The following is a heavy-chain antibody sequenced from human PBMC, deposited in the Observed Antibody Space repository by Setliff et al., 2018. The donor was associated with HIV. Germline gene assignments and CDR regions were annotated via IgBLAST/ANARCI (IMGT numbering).Heavy chain of an antibody. Sequence: PSETLSLTCTVSGGSISNSRYYWSWIRQPPGKGLEWIGSIYYTEGTYSNPSLTSRLSISLDTSKNQFSLNLHSVTAADTAVYYCARHRQISDWFDPWGQGILVTVSS. CDR2: IYYTEGT. CDR3: ARHRQISDWFDP. J-gene: IGHJ5*02. V-gene: IGHV4-39*01. D-gene: IGHD3-10*01. CDR1: GGSISNSRYY.